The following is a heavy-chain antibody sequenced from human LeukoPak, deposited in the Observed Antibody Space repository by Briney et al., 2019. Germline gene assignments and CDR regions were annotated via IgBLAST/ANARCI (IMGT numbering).Heavy chain of an antibody. D-gene: IGHD2-15*01. Sequence: PGGSLRLSCAASEFTFSSYSMNWVRQAPGKGLEWVSSISSSSSYIYYADSVKGRFTISRDNAKNSLYLQMNSLRAEDTAVYYCAREGVYSDRAFDIWGQGTMVTVSS. CDR1: EFTFSSYS. V-gene: IGHV3-21*01. J-gene: IGHJ3*02. CDR2: ISSSSSYI. CDR3: AREGVYSDRAFDI.